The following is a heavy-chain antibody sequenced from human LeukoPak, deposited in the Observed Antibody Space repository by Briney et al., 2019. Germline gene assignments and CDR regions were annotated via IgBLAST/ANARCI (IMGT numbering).Heavy chain of an antibody. J-gene: IGHJ4*02. CDR2: IYYSGST. Sequence: PSETLSLTCTVSGGSISSYYRSWIRQPPGKGLEWIGYIYYSGSTNYNPSLKSRVTISVDTSKNQFSLKLSSVTAADTAVYYCAGSITIFGVAPYYFDYWGQGTLVTVSS. D-gene: IGHD3-3*01. CDR1: GGSISSYY. V-gene: IGHV4-59*01. CDR3: AGSITIFGVAPYYFDY.